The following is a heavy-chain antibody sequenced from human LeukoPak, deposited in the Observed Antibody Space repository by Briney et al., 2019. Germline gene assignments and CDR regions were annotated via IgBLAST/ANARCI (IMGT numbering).Heavy chain of an antibody. V-gene: IGHV3-74*01. CDR3: VRSWGEDY. CDR1: GFTFSSSR. D-gene: IGHD3-16*01. CDR2: INTDGSTT. Sequence: PGGSLRLSCAASGFTFSSSRMLWFRQTPGKGLVWVSNINTDGSTTNYADSVKGRFTISRDNAKNTLFLQMNSLRAEDTAIYYCVRSWGEDYWGQGTLVTVSS. J-gene: IGHJ4*02.